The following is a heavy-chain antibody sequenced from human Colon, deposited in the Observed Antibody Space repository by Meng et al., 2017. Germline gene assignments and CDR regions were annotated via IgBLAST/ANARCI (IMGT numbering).Heavy chain of an antibody. V-gene: IGHV1-3*01. J-gene: IGHJ4*02. D-gene: IGHD1-14*01. CDR2: INAADGST. CDR3: ARGAITRTATALGW. Sequence: VQYGAEVKKPGASVKPSCKTSGFTFTGYTLHWVRQAPGQSLEWMGWINAADGSTKYSQKFLDRVTITRDTSASTAYMELSSLRSEDTAVYYCARGAITRTATALGWWGQGTLVTVSS. CDR1: GFTFTGYT.